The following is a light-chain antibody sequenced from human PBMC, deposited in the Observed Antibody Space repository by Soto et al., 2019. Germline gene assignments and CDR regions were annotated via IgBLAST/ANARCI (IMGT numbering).Light chain of an antibody. CDR3: QSADSRGTHMV. CDR1: SFPDKY. Sequence: SYELTQPPSVSVFPGQTARITCSGDSFPDKYAYWYQQKPGQAPVEVIYKDTERPSGIPERFSGSGSGTTVTLTVSGVQAEDEADYYCQSADSRGTHMVFGGGTKLTVL. CDR2: KDT. V-gene: IGLV3-25*02. J-gene: IGLJ2*01.